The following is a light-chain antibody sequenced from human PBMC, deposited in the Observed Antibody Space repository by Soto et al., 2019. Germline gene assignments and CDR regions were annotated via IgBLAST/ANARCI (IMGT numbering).Light chain of an antibody. CDR1: SSNIGSNS. J-gene: IGLJ2*01. V-gene: IGLV1-47*01. CDR3: AAWDDSLSGVV. CDR2: RNN. Sequence: QSVLTQPPSASGTPGQRVTISCSGSSSNIGSNSVYWYQQLPGTAPKLLIYRNNQRPSGVPDRFSGSKSGTSASLAISGLPSEDEADYYCAAWDDSLSGVVFGGGTKLTVL.